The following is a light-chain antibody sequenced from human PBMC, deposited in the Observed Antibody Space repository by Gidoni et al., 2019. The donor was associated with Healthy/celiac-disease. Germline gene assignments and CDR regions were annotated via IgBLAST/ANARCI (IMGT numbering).Light chain of an antibody. CDR1: QYISNY. V-gene: IGKV1-33*01. Sequence: DIQMTQSPSSLSASVGDRVTITCQASQYISNYLNWYQQKPGKAPKLLIYDASNLETGVPSRFSGSGSGTDFTFTISSLQPEDIATYYCQQYDNLLPYTFGQGTKLEIQ. CDR3: QQYDNLLPYT. CDR2: DAS. J-gene: IGKJ2*01.